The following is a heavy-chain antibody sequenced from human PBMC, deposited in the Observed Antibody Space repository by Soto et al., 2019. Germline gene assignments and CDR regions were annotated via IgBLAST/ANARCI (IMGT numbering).Heavy chain of an antibody. CDR3: ARGITLPTPLDY. J-gene: IGHJ4*02. CDR2: INAGNGNT. V-gene: IGHV1-3*05. D-gene: IGHD1-20*01. CDR1: GYTFTSYA. Sequence: QVQLVQSGAEEKKPGASVKVSCKASGYTFTSYAMHWVRQAPGQRLEWMGWINAGNGNTKYSQKFQGRVTITRDISASTAYMELSSLRSEDTAVYYCARGITLPTPLDYWGQGTLVTVSS.